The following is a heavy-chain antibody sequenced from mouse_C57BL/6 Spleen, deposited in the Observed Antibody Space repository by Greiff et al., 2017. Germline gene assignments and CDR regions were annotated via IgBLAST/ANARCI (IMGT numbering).Heavy chain of an antibody. V-gene: IGHV5-6*01. J-gene: IGHJ2*01. CDR1: GFTFSSYG. CDR2: ISSGGSYT. D-gene: IGHD4-1*01. Sequence: EVKLMESGGDLVKPGGSLKLSCAASGFTFSSYGMSWVRQTPDKRLEWVATISSGGSYTYYPDSVKGRFTISRDNAKNTLYLQMSSLKSEDTAMYYCARDWDYWGQGTTLTASS. CDR3: ARDWDY.